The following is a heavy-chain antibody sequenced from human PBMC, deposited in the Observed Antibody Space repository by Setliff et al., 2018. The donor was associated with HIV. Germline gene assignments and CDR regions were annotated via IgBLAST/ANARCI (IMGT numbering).Heavy chain of an antibody. Sequence: GGSLRLSCAASGFTFRSYAMSWVRQAPGKGLEWVASISSSSSYISYKDSVKGRFTISRDNARKSVYLQIDSLRAEDTAVYYCARPWAFDIWGQGTMVTVSS. V-gene: IGHV3-21*01. CDR3: ARPWAFDI. CDR2: ISSSSSYI. J-gene: IGHJ3*02. CDR1: GFTFRSYA.